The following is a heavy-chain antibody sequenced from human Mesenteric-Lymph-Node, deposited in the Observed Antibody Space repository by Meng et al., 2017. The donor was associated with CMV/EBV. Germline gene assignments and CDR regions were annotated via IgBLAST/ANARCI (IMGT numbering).Heavy chain of an antibody. D-gene: IGHD4-23*01. Sequence: QWQLHRWGQGLWKPSDTLSLTCAVYGGSFSGYYWSWIRQPPGKGLEWIGEINHSGSTNYNPSLKSRVTISVGTYKNQFSLKLSSVTAADTAVYYCARHQRWLKSEGGFNYWGQGTLVTVSS. V-gene: IGHV4-34*01. J-gene: IGHJ4*02. CDR1: GGSFSGYY. CDR3: ARHQRWLKSEGGFNY. CDR2: INHSGST.